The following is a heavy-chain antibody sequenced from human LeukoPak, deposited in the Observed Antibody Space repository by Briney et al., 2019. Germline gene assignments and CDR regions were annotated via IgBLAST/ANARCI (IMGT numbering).Heavy chain of an antibody. D-gene: IGHD1-26*01. J-gene: IGHJ4*02. V-gene: IGHV4-39*01. Sequence: SETLSLTCTVSGGSISSSSYYWGWIRQPPGKGLEWIGSIYYSGSTYYNPSLKSRVTISVDTSKNQFSLKLSSVTAADTAVYYCARSISGSYYRWGQGTLVTVSS. CDR1: GGSISSSSYY. CDR3: ARSISGSYYR. CDR2: IYYSGST.